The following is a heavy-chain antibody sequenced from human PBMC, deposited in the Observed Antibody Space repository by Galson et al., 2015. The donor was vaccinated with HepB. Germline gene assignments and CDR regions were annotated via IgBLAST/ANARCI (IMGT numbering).Heavy chain of an antibody. V-gene: IGHV1-8*01. D-gene: IGHD6-6*01. CDR2: MNPNSGNT. J-gene: IGHJ6*02. CDR1: GYTFTSYD. Sequence: SVKVSCKASGYTFTSYDINWVRQATGQGLEWMGWMNPNSGNTGYAQKFQGRVTMTRNTSISTAYMELSSLRSEDTAVYYCARADSSSYYYGMDVWGQGTTVTVSS. CDR3: ARADSSSYYYGMDV.